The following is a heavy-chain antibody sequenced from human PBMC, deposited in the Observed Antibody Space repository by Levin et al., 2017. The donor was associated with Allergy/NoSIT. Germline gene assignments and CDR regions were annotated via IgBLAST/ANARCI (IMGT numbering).Heavy chain of an antibody. CDR3: ARVVAATQKYNWFDP. Sequence: VASVKVSCKGSGYSFTSYWIGWVRQMPGKGLEWMGIIYPGDSDTRYSPSFQGQVTISADKSISTAYLQWSSLKASDTAMYYCARVVAATQKYNWFDPWGQGTLVTVSS. CDR1: GYSFTSYW. V-gene: IGHV5-51*01. J-gene: IGHJ5*02. D-gene: IGHD2-15*01. CDR2: IYPGDSDT.